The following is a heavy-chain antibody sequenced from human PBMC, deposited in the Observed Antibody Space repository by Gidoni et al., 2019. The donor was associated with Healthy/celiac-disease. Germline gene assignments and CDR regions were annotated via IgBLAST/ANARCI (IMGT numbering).Heavy chain of an antibody. Sequence: QVQLQESGPGLVKPSATLSLTCTVSGGSISSYYWSWIRQPPGTGLEWIGYIYYSGSTNYNPSLKSRVTISVDTSKNQFSLKLSSVTAADTAVYYCARDSGPADYWGQGTLVTVSS. CDR2: IYYSGST. CDR1: GGSISSYY. CDR3: ARDSGPADY. V-gene: IGHV4-59*01. J-gene: IGHJ4*02.